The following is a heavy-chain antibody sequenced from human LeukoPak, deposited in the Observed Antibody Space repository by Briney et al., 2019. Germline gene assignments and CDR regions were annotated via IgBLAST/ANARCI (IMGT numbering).Heavy chain of an antibody. CDR1: GFAFSSFA. V-gene: IGHV3-23*01. Sequence: GGSLRLSCAASGFAFSSFAMSWVRQAPGKGLDWVSSISGSGGSTYYADSVKGRFTISRDSSKNTLYVQMNSLRAEDTAVYYCAKGVGTNKGGYCFDYWGQGTPVTVSS. CDR2: ISGSGGST. J-gene: IGHJ4*02. CDR3: AKGVGTNKGGYCFDY. D-gene: IGHD3-3*01.